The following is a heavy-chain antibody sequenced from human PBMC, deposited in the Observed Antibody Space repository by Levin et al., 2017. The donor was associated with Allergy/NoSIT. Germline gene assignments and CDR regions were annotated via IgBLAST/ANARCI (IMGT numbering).Heavy chain of an antibody. D-gene: IGHD6-19*01. V-gene: IGHV3-23*01. J-gene: IGHJ4*02. CDR1: GFTFSSYA. CDR2: ISGSGGST. Sequence: GALRLSCAASGFTFSSYAMSWVRQAPGKGLEWVSSISGSGGSTYYADSVKGRFTVSRDNFNNTLYLQMNSLRAEDTAVYYCAKMRGDSSGWRFDYWGQGTLVTVSS. CDR3: AKMRGDSSGWRFDY.